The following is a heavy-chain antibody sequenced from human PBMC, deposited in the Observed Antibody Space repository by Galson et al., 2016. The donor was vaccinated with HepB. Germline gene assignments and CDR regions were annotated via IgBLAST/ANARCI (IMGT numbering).Heavy chain of an antibody. J-gene: IGHJ4*02. D-gene: IGHD2-21*02. CDR2: ASSDGSNN. V-gene: IGHV3-30-3*01. Sequence: SLRLSCAVSGLTFISYNMNWVRQAPGKGLEWVAVASSDGSNNYYPDSVKDRFTVSRDNSKNTLYLQMNSLRTEDTAVYYCARDANLAYCRGDCYWFDYWGPGTLVTVSS. CDR3: ARDANLAYCRGDCYWFDY. CDR1: GLTFISYN.